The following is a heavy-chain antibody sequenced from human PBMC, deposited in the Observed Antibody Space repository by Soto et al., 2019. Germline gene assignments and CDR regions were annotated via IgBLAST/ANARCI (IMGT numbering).Heavy chain of an antibody. CDR1: GFTFSSHA. Sequence: GGSLRLSCAGSGFTFSSHAMTWVRQAPGKGLEWVSFISSTSGTKDYADSVKGRFTISRDNAKNSVYLQMNSLRDGDTAVYYCARRITMVRGPYYYYGMDVWGQGTTVTVSS. CDR3: ARRITMVRGPYYYYGMDV. V-gene: IGHV3-48*02. CDR2: ISSTSGTK. J-gene: IGHJ6*02. D-gene: IGHD3-10*01.